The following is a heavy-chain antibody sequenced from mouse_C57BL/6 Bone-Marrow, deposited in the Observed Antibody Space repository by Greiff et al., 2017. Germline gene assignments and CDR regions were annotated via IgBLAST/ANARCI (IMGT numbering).Heavy chain of an antibody. CDR2: IYPGSGST. J-gene: IGHJ1*03. CDR1: GYTFTSYW. Sequence: QVQLQQSGAELVKPGASVKMSCKASGYTFTSYWITWVKQRPGQGLEWIGDIYPGSGSTNYNEKFKSKATLTVDTSSSTAYMQLSSLTSEDSAVYYCARDYYGSSYSDVWGTGTTVTVSS. V-gene: IGHV1-55*01. CDR3: ARDYYGSSYSDV. D-gene: IGHD1-1*01.